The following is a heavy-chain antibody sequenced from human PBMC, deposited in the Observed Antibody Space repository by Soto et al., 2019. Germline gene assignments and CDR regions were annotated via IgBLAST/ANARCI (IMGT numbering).Heavy chain of an antibody. J-gene: IGHJ5*01. CDR3: ARGRYCLTGRCFPNWFDS. CDR2: IYKSTTT. D-gene: IGHD2-15*01. V-gene: IGHV4-30-4*01. Sequence: SETLSLTCSVSGDSIFTVDYFWAWIRQPPGQALEYIGYIYKSTTTYYNPSFESRVAISLDTSKSQFSLNVTSVTAADTAVYFCARGRYCLTGRCFPNWFDSWGQGTLVTVSS. CDR1: GDSIFTVDYF.